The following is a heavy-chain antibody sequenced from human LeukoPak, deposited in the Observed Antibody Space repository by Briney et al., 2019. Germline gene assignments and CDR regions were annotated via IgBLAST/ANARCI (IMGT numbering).Heavy chain of an antibody. CDR2: IYHTGGT. CDR3: AIQDFFEEYFDF. V-gene: IGHV4-39*01. CDR1: GGSISSRSYY. J-gene: IGHJ4*02. Sequence: SETLSLTCTVSGGSISSRSYYWGWIRQPPGKGLEWIASIYHTGGTYYNPSLKSRVTISVDTSKNQFSLKLSSVTAADTAVYYCAIQDFFEEYFDFWGQGTLVTVSS. D-gene: IGHD3-3*01.